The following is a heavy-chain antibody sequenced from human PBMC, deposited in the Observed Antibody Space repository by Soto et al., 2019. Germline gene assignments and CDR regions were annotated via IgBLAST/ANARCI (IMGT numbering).Heavy chain of an antibody. CDR3: ARCEGPDGGVTGRFYGYDH. V-gene: IGHV4-34*01. J-gene: IGHJ4*02. CDR1: GGSFSGYY. Sequence: PSETLSLTCAVYGGSFSGYYWSWIRQPPGKGLEWIGEINHSGSTNYNPSLKSRVTISVDTSKNQFSLKLSSVTAADTAVNYCARCEGPDGGVTGRFYGYDHWGQGTLVTVSS. CDR2: INHSGST. D-gene: IGHD3-3*01.